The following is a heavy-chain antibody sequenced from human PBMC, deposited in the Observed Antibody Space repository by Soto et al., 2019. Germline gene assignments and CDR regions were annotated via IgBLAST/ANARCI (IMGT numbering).Heavy chain of an antibody. CDR2: ISSSGSTI. D-gene: IGHD2-2*01. Sequence: VQLVESGGGLVQPGGSLRLSCAASGFTFSDYYMSWIRQAPGKGLEWVSYISSSGSTIYYADSVKGRFTISRDNANNSLYLQMNSLRAEDTAVYYCARVEGIVVVPAAMMYLDYWGQGTLVTVSS. V-gene: IGHV3-11*01. CDR1: GFTFSDYY. J-gene: IGHJ4*02. CDR3: ARVEGIVVVPAAMMYLDY.